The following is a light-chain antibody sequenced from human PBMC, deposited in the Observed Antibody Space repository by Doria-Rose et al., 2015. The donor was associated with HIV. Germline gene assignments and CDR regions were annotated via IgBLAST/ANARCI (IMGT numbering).Light chain of an antibody. CDR1: QSFSSTY. CDR3: HQYGTSWT. Sequence: TQSPGTLSLSPGERATLSCRASQSFSSTYLAWYQQKPGQAPSLLIYDGSTSATGIPDRCSASGSGTDFTLTINRLEPEDFALYYCHQYGTSWTFGQGTEVEI. CDR2: DGS. V-gene: IGKV3-20*01. J-gene: IGKJ1*01.